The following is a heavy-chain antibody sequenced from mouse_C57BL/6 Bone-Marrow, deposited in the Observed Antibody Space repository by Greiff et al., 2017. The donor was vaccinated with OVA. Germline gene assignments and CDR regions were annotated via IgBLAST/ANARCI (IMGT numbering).Heavy chain of an antibody. D-gene: IGHD1-1*01. Sequence: QVQLQQPGAELVRPGTSVKLSCKASGYTFTSYWMHWVKQRPGQGLEWIGVIDPSDSYTNYNQKFKGKATLTVDTSSSTAYMQLSSLTSEDSAVYDCAGATVVATPFDYWGQGTTLTVSS. J-gene: IGHJ2*01. CDR2: IDPSDSYT. CDR1: GYTFTSYW. V-gene: IGHV1-59*01. CDR3: AGATVVATPFDY.